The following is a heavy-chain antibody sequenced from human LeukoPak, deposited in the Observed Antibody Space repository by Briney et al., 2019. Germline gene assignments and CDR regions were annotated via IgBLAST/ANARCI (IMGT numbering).Heavy chain of an antibody. J-gene: IGHJ4*02. CDR2: IRSKANSYPT. Sequence: GGSLRLSCAASGFTFSGSAMQWVRQASGKGRDGVGRIRSKANSYPTAYAASVKGRFTISRDDSKNTAYLQMNSLKTEDTAVYYCARDYRGYSLGFDYWGQGTLVTVSS. CDR3: ARDYRGYSLGFDY. CDR1: GFTFSGSA. D-gene: IGHD6-25*01. V-gene: IGHV3-73*01.